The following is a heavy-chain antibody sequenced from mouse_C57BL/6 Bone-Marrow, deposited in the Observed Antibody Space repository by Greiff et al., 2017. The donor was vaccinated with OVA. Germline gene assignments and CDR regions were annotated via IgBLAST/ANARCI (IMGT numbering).Heavy chain of an antibody. CDR2: IYPGDGDT. CDR3: ARKEVTGTFAY. CDR1: GYAFSSSW. J-gene: IGHJ3*01. Sequence: VQLQQSGPELVKPGASVKISCKASGYAFSSSWMNWVKQRPGKGLEWIGRIYPGDGDTNYNGKFKGKATLTADKSSSTAYMQLSSLTSEDSAVYFCARKEVTGTFAYWGQGTLVTVSA. D-gene: IGHD4-1*01. V-gene: IGHV1-82*01.